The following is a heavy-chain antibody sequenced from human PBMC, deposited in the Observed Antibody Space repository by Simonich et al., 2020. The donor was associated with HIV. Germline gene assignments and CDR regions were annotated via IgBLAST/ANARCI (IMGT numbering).Heavy chain of an antibody. CDR3: AKDRYSSSSGSFDY. Sequence: EVQLVDSGGGLVQPGRSLRLSCAASGFTFDDYSMHWVRQDQGKVLEGISGIRGNSGSIGYADSVKGRFTISRDNAKNSLYLQMNSLRAEDMALYYCAKDRYSSSSGSFDYWGQGTLVTVSS. CDR1: GFTFDDYS. D-gene: IGHD6-6*01. CDR2: IRGNSGSI. J-gene: IGHJ4*02. V-gene: IGHV3-9*03.